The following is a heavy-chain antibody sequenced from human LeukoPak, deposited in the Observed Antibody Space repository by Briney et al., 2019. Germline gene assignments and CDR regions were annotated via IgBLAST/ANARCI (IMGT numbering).Heavy chain of an antibody. Sequence: PSETLSLTCAVYGGSFSGYYWSWIRQPPGKGREWIGEINHSGSTNYNPSLKSRVTISVDTSKNQFSLKLSSVTAADTAVYYCARYIVVVPAAPYFDYWGQGTLVTVSS. CDR3: ARYIVVVPAAPYFDY. D-gene: IGHD2-2*01. J-gene: IGHJ4*02. CDR2: INHSGST. V-gene: IGHV4-34*01. CDR1: GGSFSGYY.